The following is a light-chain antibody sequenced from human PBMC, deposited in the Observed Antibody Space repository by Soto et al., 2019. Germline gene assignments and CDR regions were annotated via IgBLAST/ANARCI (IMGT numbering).Light chain of an antibody. J-gene: IGKJ2*01. CDR1: QSINNL. V-gene: IGKV1-5*03. CDR3: QQYNSFSYP. CDR2: KSS. Sequence: IKMTQSPSTLSASVGDRVTLTCRASQSINNLLAWYQQKPGKAPTLLIYKSSNLNSGVPSRFSGSGSGTEFTLTITSLQPDDFATYYCQQYNSFSYPFGQGTKLEIK.